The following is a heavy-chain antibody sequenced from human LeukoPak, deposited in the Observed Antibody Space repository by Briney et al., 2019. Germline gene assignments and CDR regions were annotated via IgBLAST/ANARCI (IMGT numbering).Heavy chain of an antibody. J-gene: IGHJ4*02. CDR2: IYYSGST. Sequence: SETLSLTCTVSGGSISSSSYYWGWIRQPPGKGLEWIGSIYYSGSTYYNPSLKSRVTISVDTSKNQFSLKLSSVTAADTAVYYCARHLRFLEWERFDYWGQGILVTVSS. D-gene: IGHD3-3*01. CDR1: GGSISSSSYY. CDR3: ARHLRFLEWERFDY. V-gene: IGHV4-39*01.